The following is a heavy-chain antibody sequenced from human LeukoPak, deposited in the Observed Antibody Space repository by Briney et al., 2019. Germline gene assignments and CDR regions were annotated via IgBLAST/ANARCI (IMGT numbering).Heavy chain of an antibody. D-gene: IGHD4-23*01. CDR3: ARHGDGGPAEYFRH. CDR2: FFYNGST. J-gene: IGHJ1*01. Sequence: SETLSLTCTVSGGSISSSIYSWVWIRQPPGKGLEWIGNFFYNGSTYYNPSLKSRVTISADSSKNQFSLNLSSVTAADTAVYYCARHGDGGPAEYFRHWGQGTLVTVSS. V-gene: IGHV4-39*01. CDR1: GGSISSSIYS.